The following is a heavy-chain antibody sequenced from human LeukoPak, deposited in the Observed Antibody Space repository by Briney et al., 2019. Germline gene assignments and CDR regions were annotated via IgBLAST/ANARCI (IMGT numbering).Heavy chain of an antibody. CDR3: ASIPGYTDYYYGMDV. Sequence: PGGSLRLSCAASGFTLSSYSMNWVRQAPVKGLEWVSYISSSSSTIYYADSVKGRFTISRDNAKNSLYLQMNSLRAEDTAVYYCASIPGYTDYYYGMDVWGQGTTVTVSS. J-gene: IGHJ6*02. CDR2: ISSSSSTI. D-gene: IGHD6-13*01. V-gene: IGHV3-48*01. CDR1: GFTLSSYS.